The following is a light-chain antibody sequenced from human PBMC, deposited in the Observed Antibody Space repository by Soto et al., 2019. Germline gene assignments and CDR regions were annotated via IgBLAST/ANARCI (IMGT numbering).Light chain of an antibody. CDR1: FSNIGAGYD. J-gene: IGLJ2*01. CDR2: GNS. Sequence: QSVLTQPPSVSGAPGQRVTISCTGSFSNIGAGYDVHWYQQLPGTAPKLLIYGNSNRPSGVPDRFSGSKSGTSASLAITGLQAGDEADYYCQSYDSSLSGVVFGGGTKLTVL. V-gene: IGLV1-40*01. CDR3: QSYDSSLSGVV.